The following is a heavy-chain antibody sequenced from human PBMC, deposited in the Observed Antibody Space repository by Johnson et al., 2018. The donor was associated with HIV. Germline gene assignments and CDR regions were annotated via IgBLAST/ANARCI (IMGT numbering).Heavy chain of an antibody. D-gene: IGHD6-19*01. CDR1: GFTFSDYS. CDR3: ARTTYSSPGAFDI. V-gene: IGHV3-66*02. J-gene: IGHJ3*02. CDR2: IYSGGST. Sequence: VQLVESGGGLVKPGGSLRVSCAASGFTFSDYSMSWIRQAPGKGLEWVSVIYSGGSTYYADSVKGRFTISRDNSKNSLYLQMNSLRAEDTAVYYCARTTYSSPGAFDIWGQGTMVTVSS.